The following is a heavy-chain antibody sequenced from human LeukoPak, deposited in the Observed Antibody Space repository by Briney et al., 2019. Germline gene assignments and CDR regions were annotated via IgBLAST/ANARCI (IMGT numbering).Heavy chain of an antibody. V-gene: IGHV1-2*06. J-gene: IGHJ4*02. Sequence: ASVKVSCKASGYTFTGYYMHWVRQAPGQGLEWMGRINPNSGGTNYAQKFQGRVTMTRDTSISTAYMELSRLRSDDTAVYYCARGGDMATVPHLYYFEYWGQGTLVTVSS. D-gene: IGHD5-24*01. CDR1: GYTFTGYY. CDR2: INPNSGGT. CDR3: ARGGDMATVPHLYYFEY.